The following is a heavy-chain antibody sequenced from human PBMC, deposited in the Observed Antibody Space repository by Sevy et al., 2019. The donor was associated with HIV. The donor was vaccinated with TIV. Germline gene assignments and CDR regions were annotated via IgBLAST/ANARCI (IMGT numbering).Heavy chain of an antibody. CDR2: FDPEDGET. CDR3: AAAREYYEDSSGYLDY. V-gene: IGHV1-24*01. D-gene: IGHD3-22*01. CDR1: GYTLTKLS. J-gene: IGHJ4*02. Sequence: ASVKVSCKVSGYTLTKLSMRWVRQAPGKGLEWMRRFDPEDGETIFAQKFQGRVTMTEDTSTDTAYMELSSLRSEDTAVYYCAAAREYYEDSSGYLDYWGQGTLVTVS.